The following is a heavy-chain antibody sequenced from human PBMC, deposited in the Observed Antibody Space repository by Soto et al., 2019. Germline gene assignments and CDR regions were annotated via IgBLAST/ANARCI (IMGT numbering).Heavy chain of an antibody. Sequence: GGSLRLSCAASGFTFSSYSMNWVRQAPGKGLEWVSSISSSSSYIYYADSVKGRFTISRDNAKNSLYLQMNSLRAEDTAVYYCARVARSYDFWSGPITDYYYYYMDVWGKGTTVTVSS. CDR2: ISSSSSYI. V-gene: IGHV3-21*01. J-gene: IGHJ6*03. CDR1: GFTFSSYS. CDR3: ARVARSYDFWSGPITDYYYYYMDV. D-gene: IGHD3-3*01.